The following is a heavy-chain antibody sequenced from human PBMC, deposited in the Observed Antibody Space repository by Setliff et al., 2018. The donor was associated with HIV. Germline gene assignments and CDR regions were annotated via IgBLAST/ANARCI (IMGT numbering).Heavy chain of an antibody. CDR1: GGSISNSRYY. J-gene: IGHJ1*01. CDR3: ARETSVTPVGLDH. V-gene: IGHV4-39*07. D-gene: IGHD1-1*01. CDR2: INRSGNT. Sequence: SETLSLTCTVSGGSISNSRYYWSWIRQPPGKGLEWIGEINRSGNTKYNPSLKSRVTISIDTSKKQSSLKLNSVTAADTAVYYCARETSVTPVGLDHWGQGTLVTVSS.